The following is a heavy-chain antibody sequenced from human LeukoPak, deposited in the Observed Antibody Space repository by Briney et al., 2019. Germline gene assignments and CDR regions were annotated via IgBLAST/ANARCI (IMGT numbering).Heavy chain of an antibody. CDR3: ARDRPGGSSWYAPPDAFDI. J-gene: IGHJ3*02. CDR1: GYTFTTCA. V-gene: IGHV1-3*01. Sequence: GASVKVSCKTSGYTFTTCAVHWVRQAPGQGLEWMGWINAGNGNTKYSQKFQGRVTITRDTSASTAYMELSSLRSEDTAVYYCARDRPGGSSWYAPPDAFDIWGQGTMVTVSS. CDR2: INAGNGNT. D-gene: IGHD6-13*01.